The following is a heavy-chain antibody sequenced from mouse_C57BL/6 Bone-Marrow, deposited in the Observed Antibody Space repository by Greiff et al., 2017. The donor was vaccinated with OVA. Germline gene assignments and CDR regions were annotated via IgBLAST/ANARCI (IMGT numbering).Heavy chain of an antibody. V-gene: IGHV1-76*01. D-gene: IGHD2-2*01. Sequence: VQLVESGAELVRPGASVKLSCKASGYTFTDYYINWVKQRPGQGLEWIARIYPGSGNTYYNEKFKGKATLTAEKSSSTAYMQLSSLTSEDSAVYFCAGWLGFAYWGQGTLVTVSA. CDR1: GYTFTDYY. CDR2: IYPGSGNT. J-gene: IGHJ3*01. CDR3: AGWLGFAY.